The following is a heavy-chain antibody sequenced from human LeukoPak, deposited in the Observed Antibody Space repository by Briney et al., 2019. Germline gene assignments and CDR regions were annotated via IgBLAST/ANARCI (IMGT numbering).Heavy chain of an antibody. D-gene: IGHD3-22*01. CDR3: TRHEGAGDSSGYVDY. CDR1: RLTFTGSA. J-gene: IGHJ4*02. V-gene: IGHV3-73*01. Sequence: VGSLRLSCAASRLTFTGSAMDWVRQAPGKGLEWVGRIRSKANSYATAYAASVKGRFTISREDSNNTAGLHMNTPKTTHPPRYYCTRHEGAGDSSGYVDYWGQGTLVTVSS. CDR2: IRSKANSYAT.